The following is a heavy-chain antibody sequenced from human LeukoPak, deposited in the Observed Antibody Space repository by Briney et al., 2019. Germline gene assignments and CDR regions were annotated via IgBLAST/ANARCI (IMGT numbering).Heavy chain of an antibody. CDR1: GYTFTSYG. J-gene: IGHJ4*02. CDR3: ARQSSPHVDTAMVWVTY. CDR2: ISAYNGNT. V-gene: IGHV1-18*01. Sequence: ASVKVSCKASGYTFTSYGTSWVRQAPGQGLEWMGWISAYNGNTNYAQKLQGRVTMTTDTSTSTAYMELRSLRSDDTAVYYCARQSSPHVDTAMVWVTYWGQGTLVTVSS. D-gene: IGHD5-18*01.